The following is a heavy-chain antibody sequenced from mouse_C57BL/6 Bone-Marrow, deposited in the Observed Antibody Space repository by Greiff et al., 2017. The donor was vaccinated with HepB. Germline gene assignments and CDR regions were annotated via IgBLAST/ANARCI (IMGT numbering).Heavy chain of an antibody. J-gene: IGHJ2*01. CDR3: ARQLRFDY. CDR1: GFTFSSYG. Sequence: DVKLQESGGDLVKPGGSLKLSCAASGFTFSSYGMSWVRQTPDKRLEWVATISSGGSYTYYPDSVKGRFTISRDNAKNTLYLQMSSLKSEDTAMYYCARQLRFDYWGQGTTLTVSS. D-gene: IGHD1-1*01. V-gene: IGHV5-6*02. CDR2: ISSGGSYT.